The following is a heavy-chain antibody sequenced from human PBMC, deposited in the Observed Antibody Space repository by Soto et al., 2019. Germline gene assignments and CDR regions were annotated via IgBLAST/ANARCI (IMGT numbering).Heavy chain of an antibody. V-gene: IGHV2-5*02. D-gene: IGHD1-1*01. J-gene: IGHJ4*02. CDR3: AHRRTNSNWFGY. CDR1: GFSLNTSVLG. Sequence: SGPTLVNPAQTLTLTCTFSGFSLNTSVLGVGWIRQPPGKALEWLAIIFWDDDKRYSPSLQNRLTITKDTSKNQVVLTMTNVDPVDTATYYCAHRRTNSNWFGYWGQGTLVTVSS. CDR2: IFWDDDK.